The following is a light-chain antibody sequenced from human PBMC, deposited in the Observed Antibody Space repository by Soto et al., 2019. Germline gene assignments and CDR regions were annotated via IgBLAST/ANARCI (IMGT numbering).Light chain of an antibody. V-gene: IGKV3-15*01. J-gene: IGKJ1*01. CDR3: QQYNKWGT. CDR1: QSVSSN. CDR2: GAS. Sequence: EIVMTQSPATLSVSPGERATLSCRASQSVSSNLAWYQQKPGQAPRLLIYGASTRATGIPARFSGSGSGTEFTLTISSLQSEDFAVYYCQQYNKWGTFGQGTTVEIK.